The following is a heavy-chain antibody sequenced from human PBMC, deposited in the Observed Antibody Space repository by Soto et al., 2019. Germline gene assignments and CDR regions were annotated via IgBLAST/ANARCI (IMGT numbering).Heavy chain of an antibody. D-gene: IGHD3-22*01. J-gene: IGHJ4*02. CDR1: GGSFSGYY. CDR2: INHSGST. CDR3: AGGRVGSRGYYYDSSGYTSLAI. V-gene: IGHV4-34*01. Sequence: SETLSLTCAVYGGSFSGYYWSWIRQPPGKGLEWIGEINHSGSTNYNPSLKSRVTISVDTSKNQFSLKLSSVTAADTAVYYCAGGRVGSRGYYYDSSGYTSLAIWGQGTLVTVSS.